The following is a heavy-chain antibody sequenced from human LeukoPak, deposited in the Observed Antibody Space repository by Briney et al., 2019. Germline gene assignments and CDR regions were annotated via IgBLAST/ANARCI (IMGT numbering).Heavy chain of an antibody. CDR1: GFTFSSYS. J-gene: IGHJ4*02. D-gene: IGHD4-23*01. Sequence: PGGSLRLSCAASGFTFSSYSMNWVRQAPGKGLEWVSSITSSSSYIYYADSLKGRFTISRDNSKNTLYLQMSSLRAEDTAVYYCVKGGNGGVGHFDHWGQGTLVTVSS. CDR2: ITSSSSYI. V-gene: IGHV3-21*01. CDR3: VKGGNGGVGHFDH.